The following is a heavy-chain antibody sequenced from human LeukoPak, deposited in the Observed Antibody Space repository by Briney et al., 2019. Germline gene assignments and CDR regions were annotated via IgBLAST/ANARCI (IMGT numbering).Heavy chain of an antibody. V-gene: IGHV3-74*03. J-gene: IGHJ4*02. CDR1: GFIFSTYW. CDR2: INGDGTST. Sequence: GGSRRLSCEASGFIFSTYWMHWDRQKPGGGPLWLSRINGDGTSTAYAHSVRGRFIISRDNAMNTLYLQMNSLRVDDTAVYYCTRQWHTPNDYWGLGTVVTVSS. CDR3: TRQWHTPNDY. D-gene: IGHD6-19*01.